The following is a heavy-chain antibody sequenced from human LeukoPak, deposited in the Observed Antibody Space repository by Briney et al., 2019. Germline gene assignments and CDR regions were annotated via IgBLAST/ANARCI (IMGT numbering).Heavy chain of an antibody. CDR1: GFTFSTYV. CDR3: ARKGHSSSSGLWDYHYYMDV. D-gene: IGHD6-6*01. V-gene: IGHV3-30-3*01. Sequence: GGSLRLSCAASGFTFSTYVMHWVRQVPGKGLVWVALISSDGSTKYYTESVKGRFTISRDNSQNTVYVQMNSLRPEDTAVYFCARKGHSSSSGLWDYHYYMDVWGKGTTVTVSS. CDR2: ISSDGSTK. J-gene: IGHJ6*03.